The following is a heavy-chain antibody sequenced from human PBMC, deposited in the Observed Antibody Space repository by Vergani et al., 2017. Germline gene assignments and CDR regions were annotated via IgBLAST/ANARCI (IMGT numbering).Heavy chain of an antibody. D-gene: IGHD3-22*01. CDR1: GGSISSSSYY. CDR2: IYYSGST. J-gene: IGHJ5*02. V-gene: IGHV4-39*07. CDR3: ARVYPTITMIVLPGWFDP. Sequence: QLQLQESGPGLVKPSETLSLTCTVSGGSISSSSYYWGWIRQPPGKGLEWIGSIYYSGSTYYNPSLKSRVTISVDTSKNQFSLKLSSVTAADTAVYYCARVYPTITMIVLPGWFDPWGQGTLVTVSS.